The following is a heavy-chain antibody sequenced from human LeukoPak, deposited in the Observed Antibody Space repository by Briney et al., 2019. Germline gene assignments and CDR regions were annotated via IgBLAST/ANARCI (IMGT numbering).Heavy chain of an antibody. Sequence: ASVKVSCKASGYTFTSYGISWVRQAPGQGLEWMGWISAYNGNTNYAQKLQGRVTMTTDTSTSTAYMELRSLRSDDTAVYYCARGENVVVVAGTLYYWGQGTLVTVS. J-gene: IGHJ4*02. CDR1: GYTFTSYG. D-gene: IGHD2-15*01. CDR2: ISAYNGNT. CDR3: ARGENVVVVAGTLYY. V-gene: IGHV1-18*01.